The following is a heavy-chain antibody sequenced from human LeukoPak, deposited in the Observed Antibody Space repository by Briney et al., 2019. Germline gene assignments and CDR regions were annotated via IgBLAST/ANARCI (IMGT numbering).Heavy chain of an antibody. V-gene: IGHV3-30*03. D-gene: IGHD4-17*01. J-gene: IGHJ5*02. CDR1: GFIFRIYG. Sequence: GRSLRLSCAASGFIFRIYGMHWVRQAPGKGLEWVALISYEGDTTYYADSVKGRFTISRDNSKDMLYLQMNSLRAEDTAVYYCARNYGDYRLTWWSDPWGQGTLVTVSA. CDR3: ARNYGDYRLTWWSDP. CDR2: ISYEGDTT.